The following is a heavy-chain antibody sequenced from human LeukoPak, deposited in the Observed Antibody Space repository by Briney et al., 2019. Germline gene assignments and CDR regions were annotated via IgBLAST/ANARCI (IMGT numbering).Heavy chain of an antibody. Sequence: PSETLSLTCTVSGGSISSYYWSWIRQPPGKGLEWIGYIYYSGSTNYNPSLKSRVTISVDTSKNQFSLKLSSVTAADTAVHYCARVQYYYGSGSYSLDYWGQGTLVTVSS. J-gene: IGHJ4*02. V-gene: IGHV4-59*01. CDR3: ARVQYYYGSGSYSLDY. CDR1: GGSISSYY. CDR2: IYYSGST. D-gene: IGHD3-10*01.